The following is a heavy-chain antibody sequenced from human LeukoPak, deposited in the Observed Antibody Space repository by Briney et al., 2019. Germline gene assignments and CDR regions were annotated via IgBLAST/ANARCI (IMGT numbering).Heavy chain of an antibody. CDR2: ISYDGSNK. CDR3: ARESGSSSKRHWFDP. V-gene: IGHV3-30*03. D-gene: IGHD6-6*01. Sequence: GGSLRLSCAASGFTFSSYGMHWVRQAPGKGLEWVAVISYDGSNKYYADSVKGRFTISRDNSKNTLYLQMNSLRAEDTAVYYCARESGSSSKRHWFDPWGQGTLVTVSS. J-gene: IGHJ5*02. CDR1: GFTFSSYG.